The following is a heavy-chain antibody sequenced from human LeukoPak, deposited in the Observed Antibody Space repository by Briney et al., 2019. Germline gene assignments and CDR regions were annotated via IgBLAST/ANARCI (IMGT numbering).Heavy chain of an antibody. J-gene: IGHJ4*02. Sequence: GGSLRLSCAASGFSFSDYSMDWVRQAPGKGLEYVSAISSDGDSTNYANSVRGRFTISRDNSKNTLYLQMSSLRAEDTAVYYFAREGSVAAFGPRRPFDYWGQGSLVTVPS. CDR3: AREGSVAAFGPRRPFDY. D-gene: IGHD3-16*01. V-gene: IGHV3-64*01. CDR1: GFSFSDYS. CDR2: ISSDGDST.